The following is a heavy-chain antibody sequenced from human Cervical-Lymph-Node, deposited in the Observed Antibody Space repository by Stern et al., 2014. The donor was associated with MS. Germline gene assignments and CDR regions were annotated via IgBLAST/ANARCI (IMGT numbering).Heavy chain of an antibody. CDR2: IWYDGNNK. CDR3: ARDSGGNYVEDIDY. V-gene: IGHV3-33*01. Sequence: QVQLMQSGGGVVQAGRSLRLSCAASGFTFSSYGMHWVRQAPGKGLEWVGVIWYDGNNKYHADSVKGRFTISRDNSKNTLYLQMSSLRAEDTAVYYCARDSGGNYVEDIDYWGQGTLVTVSS. J-gene: IGHJ4*02. CDR1: GFTFSSYG. D-gene: IGHD4-23*01.